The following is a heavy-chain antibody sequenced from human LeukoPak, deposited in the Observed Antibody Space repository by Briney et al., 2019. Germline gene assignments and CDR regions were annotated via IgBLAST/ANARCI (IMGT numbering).Heavy chain of an antibody. D-gene: IGHD3-16*02. Sequence: PSETLSLTCTVSGGSISSYYWSRIRQPPGKGLEWIGYIYYSGSTNYNPSLKSRVTISVDTSKNQFSLKLSSVTAADTAVYYFASGSCRYDFDYWGQGTLVTVSS. CDR1: GGSISSYY. V-gene: IGHV4-59*01. CDR2: IYYSGST. J-gene: IGHJ4*02. CDR3: ASGSCRYDFDY.